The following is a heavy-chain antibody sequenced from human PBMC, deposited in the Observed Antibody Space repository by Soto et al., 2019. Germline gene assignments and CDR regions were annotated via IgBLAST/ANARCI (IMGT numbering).Heavy chain of an antibody. CDR2: IYHTGST. CDR1: GYSISSGYY. J-gene: IGHJ4*02. CDR3: ARNLYDSRSSPPF. Sequence: PETLSLTCAVSGYSISSGYYWGWIRQPPGKGLEWIGSIYHTGSTYYNPSLKSRVTISVDTPKNEFSLKVNSVTAADTAVYYCARNLYDSRSSPPFRGQRALVTVSS. D-gene: IGHD3-10*01. V-gene: IGHV4-38-2*01.